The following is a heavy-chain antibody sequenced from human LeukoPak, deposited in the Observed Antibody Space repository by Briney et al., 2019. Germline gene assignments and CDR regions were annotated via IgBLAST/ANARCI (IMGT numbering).Heavy chain of an antibody. D-gene: IGHD4-17*01. V-gene: IGHV3-21*01. CDR3: ARGDYGELYYMDV. J-gene: IGHJ6*03. CDR1: GFTFSSYS. Sequence: PGGSLRLSCADSGFTFSSYSMNWVRQAPGKGLEWVSSISSSSSYIYYADSVKGRFTISRDNAKNSLYLQMNSLRAEDTAVYYCARGDYGELYYMDVWGKGTTVTVSS. CDR2: ISSSSSYI.